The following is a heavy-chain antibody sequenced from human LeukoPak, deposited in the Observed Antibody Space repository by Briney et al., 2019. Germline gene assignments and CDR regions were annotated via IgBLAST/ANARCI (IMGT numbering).Heavy chain of an antibody. V-gene: IGHV3-23*01. Sequence: PGGSLRLSCAASGFTFSSYAMSWVRQAPGKAPEWVSGFSGGGVSTCSADSVKGRFITPRANSKDTLYVQMHSLRDDDAAVYQCTRVRAGRSGHMDVWGRGTTVTVSS. CDR3: TRVRAGRSGHMDV. D-gene: IGHD2-8*02. J-gene: IGHJ6*02. CDR1: GFTFSSYA. CDR2: FSGGGVST.